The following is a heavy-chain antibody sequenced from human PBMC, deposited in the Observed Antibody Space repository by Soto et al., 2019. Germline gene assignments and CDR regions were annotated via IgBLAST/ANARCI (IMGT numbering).Heavy chain of an antibody. J-gene: IGHJ4*02. CDR2: IDPSDSYT. CDR1: GYSFTSYW. Sequence: GESLKISCKGSGYSFTSYWISWVRQMPGKGLEWMGRIDPSDSYTNYSPSFQGHVTISADKSISIAYLQWSSLKASDTAMYYCAISRTIFGVVTPSGYWGQGTLVTVSS. D-gene: IGHD3-3*01. CDR3: AISRTIFGVVTPSGY. V-gene: IGHV5-10-1*01.